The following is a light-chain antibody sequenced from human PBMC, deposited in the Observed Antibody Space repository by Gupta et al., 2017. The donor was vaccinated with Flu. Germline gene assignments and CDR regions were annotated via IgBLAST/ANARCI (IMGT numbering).Light chain of an antibody. CDR2: EVS. CDR1: SSDVGDYNY. V-gene: IGLV2-14*01. CDR3: SSYTSSNTVV. J-gene: IGLJ2*01. Sequence: QSALTQPASVSGSPGQSITISCTGTSSDVGDYNYVSWYQHHPGKAPKLMIYEVSNRPSGVSSRFSGSKSGNTASLTISGLQAEDEADYYCSSYTSSNTVVFGGGTKLPVL.